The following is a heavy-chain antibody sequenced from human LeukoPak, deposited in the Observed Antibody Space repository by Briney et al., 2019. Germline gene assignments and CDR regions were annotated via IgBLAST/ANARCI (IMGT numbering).Heavy chain of an antibody. V-gene: IGHV3-7*03. J-gene: IGHJ6*02. CDR2: IKQDGSEK. D-gene: IGHD2-21*02. CDR3: ARGVGYCCDGVCYGPPRYTCYSGLDV. CDR1: GFTFSSYW. Sequence: GGSLRLSCAASGFTFSSYWMSWVRQAPGKGLEWVANIKQDGSEKNYVDSVKGRFTISRDNAKNTLYLQMNSLRAEDTAVYYCARGVGYCCDGVCYGPPRYTCYSGLDVWGQGTTVTVSS.